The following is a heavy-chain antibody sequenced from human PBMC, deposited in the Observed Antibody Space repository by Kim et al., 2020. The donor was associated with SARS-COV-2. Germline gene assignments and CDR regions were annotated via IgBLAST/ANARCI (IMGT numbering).Heavy chain of an antibody. CDR1: GFTFSSYA. Sequence: GGSLRLSCAASGFTFSSYAMHWVRQAPGKGLEWVAVISYDGSNKYYADSVKGRFTISRDNSKNTLYLQMNSPRAEDTAVYYCARDGHIAALGYWGQGTLV. V-gene: IGHV3-30*04. CDR2: ISYDGSNK. CDR3: ARDGHIAALGY. D-gene: IGHD6-6*01. J-gene: IGHJ4*02.